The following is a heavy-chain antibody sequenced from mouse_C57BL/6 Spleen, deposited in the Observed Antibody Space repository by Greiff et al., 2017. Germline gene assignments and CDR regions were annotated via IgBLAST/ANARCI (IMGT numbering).Heavy chain of an antibody. Sequence: QVQLQQPGAELVMPGASVKLSCKASGYTFTSYWMHWVKQRPGQGLEWIGEIDPSDSYTNYNQKFKGKSTLTVDKSSSTAYMQLSSLTSEDSAVYYCASCDGYYDYFDYWGQGTTLTVSS. V-gene: IGHV1-69*01. CDR2: IDPSDSYT. CDR3: ASCDGYYDYFDY. CDR1: GYTFTSYW. J-gene: IGHJ2*01. D-gene: IGHD2-3*01.